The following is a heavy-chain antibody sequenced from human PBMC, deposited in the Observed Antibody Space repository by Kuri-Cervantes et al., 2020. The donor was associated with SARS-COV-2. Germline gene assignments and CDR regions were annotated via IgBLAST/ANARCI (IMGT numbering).Heavy chain of an antibody. J-gene: IGHJ5*02. CDR3: ARGGLFEYQNWFDP. V-gene: IGHV1-8*02. CDR1: GGIFSSYA. CDR2: MNPNSGNT. Sequence: ASVKVSCKASGGIFSSYAINWVRQATGQGLEWMGWMNPNSGNTGYAQKFQGRVTMTRDTSTSTVYMELSSLRSEDTAVYYCARGGLFEYQNWFDPWGQGTLVTVSS. D-gene: IGHD3-22*01.